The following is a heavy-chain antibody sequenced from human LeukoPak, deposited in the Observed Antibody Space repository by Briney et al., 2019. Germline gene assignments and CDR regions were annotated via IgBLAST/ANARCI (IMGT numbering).Heavy chain of an antibody. CDR1: GGPISSGSYY. CDR2: IYTSGST. V-gene: IGHV4-61*02. CDR3: ARSESDFWSGGGGY. Sequence: SETLSLTCTVSGGPISSGSYYGSWIRQPAGKGLEWIGRIYTSGSTNYNPSLKSRVTISVDTSKNQFSLKLSSVTAADTAVYYCARSESDFWSGGGGYWGQGTLVTVSS. J-gene: IGHJ4*02. D-gene: IGHD3-3*01.